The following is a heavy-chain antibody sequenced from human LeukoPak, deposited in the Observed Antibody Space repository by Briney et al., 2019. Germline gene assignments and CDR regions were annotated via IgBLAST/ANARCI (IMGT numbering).Heavy chain of an antibody. V-gene: IGHV3-30*01. D-gene: IGHD6-13*01. J-gene: IGHJ4*02. CDR3: ARGIEGIAAAGIDY. CDR1: GFTFSSYA. CDR2: ISYDGSNK. Sequence: PGGSLRLSCAASGFTFSSYAMHWVRQAPGKGLEWVAVISYDGSNKYYADSVKGRFTISRDNSKNTLYLQMNSLRAEDTAVYYCARGIEGIAAAGIDYWGQGTLVTVSS.